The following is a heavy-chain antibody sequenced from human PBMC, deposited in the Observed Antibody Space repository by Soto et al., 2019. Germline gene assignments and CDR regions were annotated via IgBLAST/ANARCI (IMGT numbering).Heavy chain of an antibody. CDR3: ANFGRYRDSLGYCSGGSCYYFDY. V-gene: IGHV3-23*01. Sequence: GGSLRLSCAASGFTFSSYAMGWVRRVPGKGLGWVSAISGSGGRTFYADSGKGRFTISRDNAKSTLYLQMNSLRAEDTAVYYCANFGRYRDSLGYCSGGSCYYFDYWGQGALVTVSS. CDR1: GFTFSSYA. J-gene: IGHJ4*02. CDR2: ISGSGGRT. D-gene: IGHD2-15*01.